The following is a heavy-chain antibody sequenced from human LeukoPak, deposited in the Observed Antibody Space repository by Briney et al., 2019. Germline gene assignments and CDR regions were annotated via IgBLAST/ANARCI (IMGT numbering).Heavy chain of an antibody. J-gene: IGHJ3*02. Sequence: GGSLRLSCAASGFTFSSYAMSWVRQAPGRGLEWVSAISGSGDTTYNADSVKGRFTISRDNSKDTLYLQMNSLRAEDTAVYYCAKDVIEWEPLPDAFDIWGQGTMVTVSS. CDR3: AKDVIEWEPLPDAFDI. D-gene: IGHD1-26*01. V-gene: IGHV3-23*01. CDR1: GFTFSSYA. CDR2: ISGSGDTT.